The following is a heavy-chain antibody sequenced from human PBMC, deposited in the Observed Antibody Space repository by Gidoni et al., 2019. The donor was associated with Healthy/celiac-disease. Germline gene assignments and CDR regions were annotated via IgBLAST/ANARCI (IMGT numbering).Heavy chain of an antibody. Sequence: EVQLVESGGGLVQRGGYLRLSCAASGFIVSSNYMSWVRQAPGKGLEWVSVIYSGGSTYYADSVKGRFTISRDNSKNTLYLQMNSLRAEDTAVYYCARSITIFGVVPYNWGQGTLVTVSS. CDR3: ARSITIFGVVPYN. CDR2: IYSGGST. V-gene: IGHV3-66*01. J-gene: IGHJ4*02. D-gene: IGHD3-3*01. CDR1: GFIVSSNY.